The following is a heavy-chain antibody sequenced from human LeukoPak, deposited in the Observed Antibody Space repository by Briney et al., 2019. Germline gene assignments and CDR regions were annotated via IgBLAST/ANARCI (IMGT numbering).Heavy chain of an antibody. CDR1: GFTFSSYW. Sequence: PGGSLRLSCAASGFTFSSYWIHWVRQAPGKGLVWVSRINSDGSSTSYADSVKGRFTISRDNAKNSLYLQMNSLTAEDTAVYYCARERDEAFGYWGQGTLVTVSS. J-gene: IGHJ4*02. CDR3: ARERDEAFGY. V-gene: IGHV3-74*01. CDR2: INSDGSST.